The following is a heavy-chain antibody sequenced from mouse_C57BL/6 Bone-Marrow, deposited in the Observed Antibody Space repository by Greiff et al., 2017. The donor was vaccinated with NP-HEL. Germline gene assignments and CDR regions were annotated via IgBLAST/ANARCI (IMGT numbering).Heavy chain of an antibody. V-gene: IGHV1-4*01. CDR2: INPSSGYT. J-gene: IGHJ1*03. CDR3: AIPRYFDV. CDR1: GYTFTSYT. Sequence: QVQLQQSGAELARPGASVKMSCKASGYTFTSYTMHWVKQRPGQGLEWIGYINPSSGYTKYNQKFKDKATLTADKSSSTAYMQLSSLTSEDAAVYYCAIPRYFDVWGTGTTVTVSS.